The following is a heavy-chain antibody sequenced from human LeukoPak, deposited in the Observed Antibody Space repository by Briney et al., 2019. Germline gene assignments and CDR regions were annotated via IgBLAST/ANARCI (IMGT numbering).Heavy chain of an antibody. CDR3: ARDPGTYYDILTGYPIFDY. CDR2: IKSKTDGGTT. V-gene: IGHV3-15*05. CDR1: GFTFSNAW. J-gene: IGHJ4*02. D-gene: IGHD3-9*01. Sequence: GGSLRLSCAASGFTFSNAWMSWVRQAPGKGLEWVGRIKSKTDGGTTDYAAPVKGRFTISRDDSKNTLYLQMNSLRAEDTAVYYCARDPGTYYDILTGYPIFDYWGQGTLVTVSS.